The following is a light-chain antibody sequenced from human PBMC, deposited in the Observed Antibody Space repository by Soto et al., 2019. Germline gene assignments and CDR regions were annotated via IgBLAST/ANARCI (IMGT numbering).Light chain of an antibody. CDR2: GLS. Sequence: EIVMTQSPATLSVSPGERATLSCRASQSLSINLAWYQLRPGQAPRLLIYGLSTRATGIPARFSGSGSGTEFTLTISSRQSEDFAVYYCQQYTNWPWTFGQGTKVEIK. V-gene: IGKV3-15*01. CDR1: QSLSIN. J-gene: IGKJ1*01. CDR3: QQYTNWPWT.